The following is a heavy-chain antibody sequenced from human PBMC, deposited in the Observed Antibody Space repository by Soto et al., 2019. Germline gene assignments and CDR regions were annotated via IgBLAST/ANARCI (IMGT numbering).Heavy chain of an antibody. CDR3: ARAKVQLTIFGVVINYYFDY. Sequence: GASVKVSCKASGGTFSSYAISWVRQAPGQGLEWMGGIIPIFGTANYAQKFQGRVTITGDESTSTAYMELSSLRSEDTAVYYCARAKVQLTIFGVVINYYFDYWGQGTLVTVSS. J-gene: IGHJ4*02. CDR1: GGTFSSYA. CDR2: IIPIFGTA. V-gene: IGHV1-69*13. D-gene: IGHD3-3*01.